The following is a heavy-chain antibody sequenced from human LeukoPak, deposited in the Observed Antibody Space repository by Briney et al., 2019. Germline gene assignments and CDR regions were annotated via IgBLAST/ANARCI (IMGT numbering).Heavy chain of an antibody. CDR3: ARDRSRFYY. D-gene: IGHD2-2*01. Sequence: GGSLRLSCAASGLTFSNYWMSWVRQAPGKGLECVANIKEDGNEKYYVDSVKGRFTISRDNAKKSLYLQMNSLRAEDTAVYYCARDRSRFYYWGQGTPVTVSS. CDR1: GLTFSNYW. CDR2: IKEDGNEK. V-gene: IGHV3-7*01. J-gene: IGHJ4*02.